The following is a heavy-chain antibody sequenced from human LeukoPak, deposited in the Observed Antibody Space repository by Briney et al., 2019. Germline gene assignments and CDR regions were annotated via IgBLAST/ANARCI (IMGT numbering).Heavy chain of an antibody. Sequence: SQTLSLTCTVSGGSISSGDYYWSWIRQPPGKGLEWIGYIYYSGSTYYNPSLKSRVTISVDTSKNQFSLKLSSATGADTAVYYCARVPNWNYVPNYYYYMDVWGKGTTVTVSS. V-gene: IGHV4-30-4*08. CDR3: ARVPNWNYVPNYYYYMDV. CDR1: GGSISSGDYY. J-gene: IGHJ6*03. CDR2: IYYSGST. D-gene: IGHD1-7*01.